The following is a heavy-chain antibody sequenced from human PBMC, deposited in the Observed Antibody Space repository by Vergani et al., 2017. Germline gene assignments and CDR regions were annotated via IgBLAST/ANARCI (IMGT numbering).Heavy chain of an antibody. CDR2: MNPNSGNT. V-gene: IGHV1-8*01. D-gene: IGHD3-3*01. CDR1: GYTFTSYD. Sequence: QVQLVQSGAEVKKPGASVKVSCKASGYTFTSYDINWVRQATGQGLEWMGWMNPNSGNTGYAQKFQGRVTITRNTSISTSSMELSSLRSEDTAVYYCARLRPDYDCWSGYKIGHNWFDPWGKGTLVTVSS. J-gene: IGHJ5*02. CDR3: ARLRPDYDCWSGYKIGHNWFDP.